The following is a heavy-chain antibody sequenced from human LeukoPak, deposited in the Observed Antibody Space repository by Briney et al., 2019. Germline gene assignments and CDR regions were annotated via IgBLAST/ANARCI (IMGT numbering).Heavy chain of an antibody. D-gene: IGHD2-2*01. Sequence: AGGSLRPSCAASGFTFSSYSMNWVRQAPGKGLEWVSSISSSSSYIYYADSVKGRFTISRDNAKNSLYLQMNRLRAEDTAVYYCARDYCIGSGSTSCYAPLEAFDIWGQGTMVTVSS. J-gene: IGHJ3*02. V-gene: IGHV3-21*01. CDR3: ARDYCIGSGSTSCYAPLEAFDI. CDR2: ISSSSSYI. CDR1: GFTFSSYS.